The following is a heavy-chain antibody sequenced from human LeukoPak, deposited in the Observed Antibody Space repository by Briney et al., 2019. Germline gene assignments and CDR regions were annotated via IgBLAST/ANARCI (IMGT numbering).Heavy chain of an antibody. J-gene: IGHJ6*02. CDR1: GFTFSSYA. CDR2: ISWNSGST. D-gene: IGHD6-6*01. CDR3: AAGAALSDYYYGLDV. Sequence: PGGSLRLSCAASGFTFSSYAMSWVRQAPGKGLEWVSGISWNSGSTGYADSVKGRFIISRDNAKNSLFLQMNSLRVEDTALYYCAAGAALSDYYYGLDVWGQGTTVTVSS. V-gene: IGHV3-9*01.